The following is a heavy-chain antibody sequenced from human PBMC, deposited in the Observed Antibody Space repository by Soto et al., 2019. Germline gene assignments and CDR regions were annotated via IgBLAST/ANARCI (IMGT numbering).Heavy chain of an antibody. CDR2: IYHSEST. CDR3: ARGQGTRENWFDP. J-gene: IGHJ5*02. CDR1: GGSISSSNW. D-gene: IGHD3-10*01. V-gene: IGHV4-4*02. Sequence: PSETLSLTCAVSGGSISSSNWWSWVRQPPGKGLEWIGEIYHSESTNYNPSLKSRVTISVDKSKNQFSLRLSSVTAADTAVYYCARGQGTRENWFDPWGQGTLVTVSS.